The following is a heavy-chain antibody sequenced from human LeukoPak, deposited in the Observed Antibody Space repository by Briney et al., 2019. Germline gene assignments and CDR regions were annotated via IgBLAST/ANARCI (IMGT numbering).Heavy chain of an antibody. CDR3: ARARITMVRGEIDY. V-gene: IGHV4-38-2*02. J-gene: IGHJ4*02. D-gene: IGHD3-10*01. CDR2: LYHSGST. Sequence: NTSETLSLTCTVSGLSISSGSYWGWIRQPPGKGLEWIGSLYHSGSTYYNSSLKSRITISVDTSKNQFSLKLSSVTAADTAVYYCARARITMVRGEIDYWGQGTLVTVSS. CDR1: GLSISSGSY.